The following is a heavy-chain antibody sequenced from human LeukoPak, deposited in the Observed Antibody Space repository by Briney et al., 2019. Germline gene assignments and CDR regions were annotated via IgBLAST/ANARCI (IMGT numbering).Heavy chain of an antibody. D-gene: IGHD2-21*02. CDR3: ARYVVVTAYFDY. V-gene: IGHV4-61*03. CDR1: GGSVSSGSYY. Sequence: SETLSLTCTVSGGSVSSGSYYWSWIRQPPGKGLEWIGYIYYSGSTNYNPSLKSRVSISVDTSKNHFSLKLSSVTAADTAVYYCARYVVVTAYFDYWGQGTLVTVSS. J-gene: IGHJ4*02. CDR2: IYYSGST.